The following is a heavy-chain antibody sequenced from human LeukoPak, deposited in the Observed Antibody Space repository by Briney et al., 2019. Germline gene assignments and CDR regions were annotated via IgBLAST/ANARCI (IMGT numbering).Heavy chain of an antibody. CDR2: IYYSGST. D-gene: IGHD5-12*01. J-gene: IGHJ5*02. CDR1: GGSISSYY. CDR3: ARDLGYSGYVWFDP. V-gene: IGHV4-59*01. Sequence: SETLSLTYTVSGGSISSYYWSWIRQPPGKGLEWIGYIYYSGSTNYNPSLKSRVTISVDTSKNQFSLKLSSVTAADTAVYYCARDLGYSGYVWFDPWGQGTLVTVSS.